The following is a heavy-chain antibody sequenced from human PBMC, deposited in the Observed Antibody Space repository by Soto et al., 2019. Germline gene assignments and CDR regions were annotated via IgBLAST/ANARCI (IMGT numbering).Heavy chain of an antibody. V-gene: IGHV3-30*18. CDR1: GFSFSNCG. CDR2: ISFDGSDK. Sequence: GGSLRLSCAASGFSFSNCGMHWVRQAPGKGLEWVAAISFDGSDKYYSESVKGRFTISRDNSKNTLFLQMNSLRVEDTAVYYCVKGSWVARQEHDYWGQGTLVTVSS. J-gene: IGHJ4*02. D-gene: IGHD2-15*01. CDR3: VKGSWVARQEHDY.